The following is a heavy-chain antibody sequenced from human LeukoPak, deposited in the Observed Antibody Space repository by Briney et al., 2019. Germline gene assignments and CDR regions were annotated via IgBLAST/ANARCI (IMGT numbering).Heavy chain of an antibody. CDR1: GVTFSNAW. J-gene: IGHJ4*02. Sequence: KPGGSLRLSCAASGVTFSNAWMSWVRQAPGKGLEWVGRIKSKTDGGTTDYAAPVKGRFTISRDDSKNTLYLQMNSLKTEDTAVYYCTTDRHIVATEPPVDYWGQGTLVTVSS. V-gene: IGHV3-15*01. D-gene: IGHD5-12*01. CDR3: TTDRHIVATEPPVDY. CDR2: IKSKTDGGTT.